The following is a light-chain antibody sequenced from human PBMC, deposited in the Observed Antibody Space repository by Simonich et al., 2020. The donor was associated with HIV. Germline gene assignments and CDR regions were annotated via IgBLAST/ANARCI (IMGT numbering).Light chain of an antibody. Sequence: DIVMTQSPDSLAVSPGERATIGCKSSQSVLYSSNNKNYLAWYQQKPGQPPKLLIYWASTRQSGVPDRFSGSGSGTDFTLTISSLQAEDVAVYFCQQYYITPYTFGQGTKLEIK. CDR1: QSVLYSSNNKNY. CDR3: QQYYITPYT. CDR2: WAS. J-gene: IGKJ2*01. V-gene: IGKV4-1*01.